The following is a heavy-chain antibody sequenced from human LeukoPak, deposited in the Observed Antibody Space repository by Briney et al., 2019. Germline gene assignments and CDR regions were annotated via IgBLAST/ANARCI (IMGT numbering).Heavy chain of an antibody. D-gene: IGHD1-26*01. CDR1: GGTFSSYA. V-gene: IGHV1-69*13. CDR2: IIPIFGTA. Sequence: ASVKVSCKASGGTFSSYATSWVRQAPGQGLEWMGGIIPIFGTANYAQKFQGRVTITADESTSTAYMELSSLRSEDTAVYYCARVGDNYFDYWGQGTLVTVSS. J-gene: IGHJ4*02. CDR3: ARVGDNYFDY.